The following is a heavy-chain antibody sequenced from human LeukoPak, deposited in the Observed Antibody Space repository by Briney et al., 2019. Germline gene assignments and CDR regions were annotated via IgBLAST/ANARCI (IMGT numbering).Heavy chain of an antibody. CDR2: ISSSSSYI. Sequence: GGSLRLSCAASGFTFSSYSMNWVRQAPGKGLEWVSSISSSSSYIYYADSVKGRFTISRDNAKNSLYLQMNSLRAEDTAVYYCASGLITMIVAYDAFDIWGQGTWSPSLQ. D-gene: IGHD3-22*01. J-gene: IGHJ3*02. V-gene: IGHV3-21*01. CDR3: ASGLITMIVAYDAFDI. CDR1: GFTFSSYS.